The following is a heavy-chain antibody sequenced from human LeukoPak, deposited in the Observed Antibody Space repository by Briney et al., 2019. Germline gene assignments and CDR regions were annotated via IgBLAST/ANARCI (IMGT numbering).Heavy chain of an antibody. D-gene: IGHD3-10*01. CDR3: ARGRGSGSPLDY. J-gene: IGHJ4*02. CDR2: IKQDGSGK. Sequence: GGSLRLSCAASGFTFSTYWMSWVRQAPGKGLEWVANIKQDGSGKYYVDSVKGRFTISRDNSKNTLYLQMNSLRAEDTAVYYCARGRGSGSPLDYWGQGTLVTVSS. V-gene: IGHV3-7*01. CDR1: GFTFSTYW.